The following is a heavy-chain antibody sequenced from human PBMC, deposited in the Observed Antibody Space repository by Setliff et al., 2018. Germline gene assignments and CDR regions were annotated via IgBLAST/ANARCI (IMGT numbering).Heavy chain of an antibody. V-gene: IGHV3-23*01. CDR1: GFAFASYN. D-gene: IGHD6-19*01. CDR3: VNHNPARRSPAGTALDS. J-gene: IGHJ4*02. Sequence: LSLSCEASGFAFASYNMIWVRQAPGKGLEWVSSLSSANIVYADSVKGRFTISRANSKNTLYLQMNNLRVEDTARYYCVNHNPARRSPAGTALDSWGQGTLVTVSS. CDR2: LSSANI.